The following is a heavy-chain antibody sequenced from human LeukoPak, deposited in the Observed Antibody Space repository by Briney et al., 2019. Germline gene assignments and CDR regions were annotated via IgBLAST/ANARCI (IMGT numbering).Heavy chain of an antibody. Sequence: GGSLRLSCAASGFTFSSYAMTWVRQAPGKGLEWVSGISGSGGSTYYADSVKGRFTISRDNSKNTLYLQMNSLRAEDTAVYYCARANMVYAIPTDYWGQGTLVTVSS. J-gene: IGHJ4*02. CDR3: ARANMVYAIPTDY. CDR2: ISGSGGST. CDR1: GFTFSSYA. D-gene: IGHD2-8*01. V-gene: IGHV3-23*01.